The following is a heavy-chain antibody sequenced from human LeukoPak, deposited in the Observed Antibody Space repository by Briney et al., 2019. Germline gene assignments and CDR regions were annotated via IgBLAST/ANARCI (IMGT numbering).Heavy chain of an antibody. Sequence: TETLSLTCTVSGGSISSYYWSWIRQPPGKGLEWIAYIFYSGSTDNNPSLESRVTISVDTSKNQFSLKLRSVTAADTAVYYCATVAVIRGVTYFDYWGQGTLVTVSS. CDR3: ATVAVIRGVTYFDY. J-gene: IGHJ4*02. D-gene: IGHD3-10*01. CDR2: IFYSGST. CDR1: GGSISSYY. V-gene: IGHV4-59*01.